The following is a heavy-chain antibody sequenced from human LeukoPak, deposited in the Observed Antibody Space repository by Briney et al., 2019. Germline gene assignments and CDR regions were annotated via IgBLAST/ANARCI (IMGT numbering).Heavy chain of an antibody. CDR2: IYYSGST. CDR1: GGSISSYY. CDR3: AREVCSTSCYFDY. Sequence: PSETLSLTCTVSGGSISSYYWSWIRQPPGKGLEWIGYIYYSGSTNYNPSLKSRVTISVDTSKNQFSLKLSSVTAADTAVYYCAREVCSTSCYFDYWGQGTLVTVSS. J-gene: IGHJ4*02. D-gene: IGHD2-2*01. V-gene: IGHV4-59*01.